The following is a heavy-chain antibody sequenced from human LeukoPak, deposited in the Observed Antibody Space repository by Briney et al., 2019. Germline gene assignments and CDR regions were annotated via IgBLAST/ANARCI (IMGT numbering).Heavy chain of an antibody. CDR2: ISGYNGNT. V-gene: IGHV1-18*01. Sequence: ASVKVSCKASGYTFSNNGISWVRQAPGQGLEWMGWISGYNGNTNYAQKFQGRVTMTTDTSTTTAYMELRSLRSDDTAVYYCARHPGLPYYFDYWGQGTLVTVSS. CDR1: GYTFSNNG. CDR3: ARHPGLPYYFDY. D-gene: IGHD2-15*01. J-gene: IGHJ4*02.